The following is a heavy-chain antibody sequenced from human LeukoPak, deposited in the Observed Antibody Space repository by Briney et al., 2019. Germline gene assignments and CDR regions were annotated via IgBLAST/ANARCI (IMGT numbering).Heavy chain of an antibody. CDR2: IVVGSGST. D-gene: IGHD2-15*01. CDR3: AADQKGNYSPPGDI. V-gene: IGHV1-58*02. Sequence: ASVKVSCKASGYTFTSYGISWVRQAPGQGLEWIGWIVVGSGSTNYAQKFQERVTITRDMSASTAYMELSSLRSEDTAVYYCAADQKGNYSPPGDIWGQGTMVTVSS. J-gene: IGHJ3*02. CDR1: GYTFTSYG.